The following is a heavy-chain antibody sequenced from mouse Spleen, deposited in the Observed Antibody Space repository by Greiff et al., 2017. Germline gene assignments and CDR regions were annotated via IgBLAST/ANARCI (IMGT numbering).Heavy chain of an antibody. Sequence: EVQGVESGGGLVKPGGSLKLSCAASGFTFSSYAMSWVRQTPEKRLEWVATISDGGSYTYYPDNVKGRFTISRDNAKNNLYLQMSHLKSEDTAMYYCARDGYYDYPLLDYWGQGTTLTVSS. D-gene: IGHD2-4*01. CDR3: ARDGYYDYPLLDY. J-gene: IGHJ2*01. CDR2: ISDGGSYT. CDR1: GFTFSSYA. V-gene: IGHV5-4*01.